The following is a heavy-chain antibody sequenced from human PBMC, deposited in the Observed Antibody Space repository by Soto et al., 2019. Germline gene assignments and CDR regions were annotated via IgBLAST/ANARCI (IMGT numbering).Heavy chain of an antibody. V-gene: IGHV3-48*02. CDR1: GFTFISYN. D-gene: IGHD3-10*02. CDR3: ARDRMLEGVVDY. J-gene: IGHJ4*02. Sequence: EVQLVESGGGLIQPGGSLSLSCAASGFTFISYNMEWVRQAPGKGLEWISYITTTGTTMYYADSVKGRFTISRDNAKNSLYLHMTSLRDDDTAVYYCARDRMLEGVVDYWGQGALVTVSS. CDR2: ITTTGTTM.